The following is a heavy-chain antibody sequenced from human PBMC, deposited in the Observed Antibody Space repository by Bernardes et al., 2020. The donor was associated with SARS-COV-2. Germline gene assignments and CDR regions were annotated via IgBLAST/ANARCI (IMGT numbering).Heavy chain of an antibody. J-gene: IGHJ3*01. V-gene: IGHV2-5*02. CDR1: GFSLTSTGVG. D-gene: IGHD2-21*01. Sequence: SGPTLVKPTQTLTLTCAFSGFSLTSTGVGVGWVRQSPGKALEWLAVIYWDDDKRYNPSLTRRLSLRKDSARNQVFLTMTQVDPVDTATYFCAYRKQFLGVFEVWGQGTAVLVSS. CDR2: IYWDDDK. CDR3: AYRKQFLGVFEV.